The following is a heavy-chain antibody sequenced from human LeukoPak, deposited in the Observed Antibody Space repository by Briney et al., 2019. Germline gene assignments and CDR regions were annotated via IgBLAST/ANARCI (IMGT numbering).Heavy chain of an antibody. CDR3: GVGLYYFDY. Sequence: GGSLRLSCTASGFTFRNYDMSWVRQAPGKGLACVSLIGGDTTSTYHADSVKGRFTISRDNSKNTVYLETNSLRPEDTAVYYCGVGLYYFDYWGQGTLVTVSS. J-gene: IGHJ4*02. CDR1: GFTFRNYD. CDR2: IGGDTTST. V-gene: IGHV3-23*01. D-gene: IGHD3-10*01.